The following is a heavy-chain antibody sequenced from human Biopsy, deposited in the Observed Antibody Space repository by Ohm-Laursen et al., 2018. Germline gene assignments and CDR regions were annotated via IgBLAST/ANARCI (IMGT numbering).Heavy chain of an antibody. CDR3: ARGSNEYGGLYFPH. CDR1: GCFFTGHY. V-gene: IGHV4-59*11. Sequence: SETLSFTCTVSGCFFTGHYWTWIRQPTGKGLAWIGHISHTGYTSHKFSLKSRVTISLNTSRKHFSLRLTSLPAADTDVYYCARGSNEYGGLYFPHWGQGTLGTVSS. D-gene: IGHD4-23*01. CDR2: ISHTGYT. J-gene: IGHJ1*01.